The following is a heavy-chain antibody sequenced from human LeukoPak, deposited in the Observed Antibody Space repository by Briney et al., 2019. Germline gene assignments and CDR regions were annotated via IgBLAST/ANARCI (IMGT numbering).Heavy chain of an antibody. CDR1: GGSISSGDYY. CDR2: IYYSGST. J-gene: IGHJ4*02. Sequence: SQTLSLTCTVSGGSISSGDYYWSWIRQPPGKGLEWIGYIYYSGSTNYNPSLKSRVTISVDTSKNQFSLKLSSVTAADTAVYYCAREISDFWSGYSPSYYFDYWGQGTLVTVSS. D-gene: IGHD3-3*01. V-gene: IGHV4-61*08. CDR3: AREISDFWSGYSPSYYFDY.